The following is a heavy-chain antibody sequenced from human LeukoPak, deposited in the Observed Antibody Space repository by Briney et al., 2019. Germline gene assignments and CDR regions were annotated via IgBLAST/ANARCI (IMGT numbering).Heavy chain of an antibody. V-gene: IGHV4-34*01. CDR3: ARDRPYCSGGSCYGTTDAFDI. CDR2: INHSGST. CDR1: GGPFSGYY. J-gene: IGHJ3*02. D-gene: IGHD2-15*01. Sequence: SETLSLTCAVYGGPFSGYYWSWIRQPPGKGLEWIGEINHSGSTNYNPSLKSRVTISVDTSKNQFSLKLSSVTAADTAVYYCARDRPYCSGGSCYGTTDAFDIWGQGTMVTVSS.